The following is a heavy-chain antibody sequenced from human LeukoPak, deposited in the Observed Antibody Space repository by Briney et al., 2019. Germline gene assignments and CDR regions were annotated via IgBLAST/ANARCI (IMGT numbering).Heavy chain of an antibody. CDR1: GFTFSSYA. CDR2: ISGSGGST. CDR3: AKDLDYGSGRSAKDY. Sequence: GGSLRLSCAASGFTFSSYAMSWVRQAPGKGLEWVSAISGSGGSTYYADSVKGRFTISRDNSKNTPYLQMNSLRAEDTAVYYCAKDLDYGSGRSAKDYWGQGTLVTVSS. J-gene: IGHJ4*02. V-gene: IGHV3-23*01. D-gene: IGHD3-10*01.